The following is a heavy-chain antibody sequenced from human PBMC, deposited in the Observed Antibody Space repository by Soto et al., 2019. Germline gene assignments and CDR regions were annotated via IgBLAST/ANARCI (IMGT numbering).Heavy chain of an antibody. V-gene: IGHV1-18*01. D-gene: IGHD1-1*01. CDR1: GYAFTTYG. CDR3: ARGRYGDY. CDR2: ISAHNGNT. Sequence: QVHLVQSGAEVKKPGASVKVSCQASGYAFTTYGITWVRQAPGQGLEWMGWISAHNGNTNYAQKLQGRVTVTRDTSPSAAYRELRSLRADDTAVYYCARGRYGDYWGQGALVTVSS. J-gene: IGHJ4*02.